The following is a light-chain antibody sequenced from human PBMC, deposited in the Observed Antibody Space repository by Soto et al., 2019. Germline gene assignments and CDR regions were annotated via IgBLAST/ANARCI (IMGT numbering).Light chain of an antibody. J-gene: IGKJ1*01. Sequence: DILMTQSPSSVSASAGDRVTITCRASQAIRSWLAWYQQKPGKAPTLLIYATSSLQSGVPARFSGSGSGTDFTLTISSLQPEEFATYYCQQDNSFPRTFGQGTKVDIK. CDR3: QQDNSFPRT. V-gene: IGKV1-12*01. CDR1: QAIRSW. CDR2: ATS.